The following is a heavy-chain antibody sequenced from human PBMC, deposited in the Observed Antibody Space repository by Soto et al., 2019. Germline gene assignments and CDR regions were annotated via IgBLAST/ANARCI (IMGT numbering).Heavy chain of an antibody. CDR1: GFTFTSSA. CDR3: AAADGYNPPLVD. D-gene: IGHD5-12*01. V-gene: IGHV1-58*01. CDR2: IVVGSGNT. Sequence: ASVKVSCKASGFTFTSSAVQWVRQARGQRLEWIGWIVVGSGNTNYAQKFQERVTITRDMSTSTAYMELSSLRSEDTAVYYCAAADGYNPPLVDWGQGTLVTVSS. J-gene: IGHJ4*02.